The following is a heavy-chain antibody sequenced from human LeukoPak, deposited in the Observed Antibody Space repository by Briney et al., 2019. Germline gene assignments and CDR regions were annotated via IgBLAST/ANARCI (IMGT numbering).Heavy chain of an antibody. V-gene: IGHV3-23*01. Sequence: PGGSLRLSCAASGFTVSSYPMSWVRQAPGKGLEWVSGISGGGGRTYYADSVKGRFSISRDNSKNTLYLQMGSLRAEDMAVYYCARGKADYYDSSGYLPDNWFDPWGQGTLVTVSS. CDR1: GFTVSSYP. D-gene: IGHD3-22*01. CDR2: ISGGGGRT. J-gene: IGHJ5*02. CDR3: ARGKADYYDSSGYLPDNWFDP.